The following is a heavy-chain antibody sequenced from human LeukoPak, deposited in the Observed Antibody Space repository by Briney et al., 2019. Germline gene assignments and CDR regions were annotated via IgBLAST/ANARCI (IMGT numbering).Heavy chain of an antibody. CDR2: IYYSGST. CDR1: GGSISSSSYY. D-gene: IGHD5-18*01. V-gene: IGHV4-39*01. J-gene: IGHJ4*02. CDR3: ARHVSWLSYGDH. Sequence: PSETLSLTCTVSGGSISSSSYYWGWIRQPPGKGLEWIGSIYYSGSTYYNPSLKSRVTISVDTSKNQFSLKLSSVTAADTAVYYCARHVSWLSYGDHWGQGTPVTVSS.